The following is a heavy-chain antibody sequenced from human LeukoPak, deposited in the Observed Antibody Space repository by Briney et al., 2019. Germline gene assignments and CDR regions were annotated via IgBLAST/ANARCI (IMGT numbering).Heavy chain of an antibody. CDR3: AKWVDFWSGYSSYYYYYMDV. CDR2: IRYDGSNK. Sequence: GGSLRLSCAASRFTFSSYGMHWVRQAPGKGLEWVAFIRYDGSNKYHADSVKGRFTISRDNSKNTLYLQMNSLRAEDTAVYYCAKWVDFWSGYSSYYYYYMDVWGKGTTVTVSS. CDR1: RFTFSSYG. J-gene: IGHJ6*03. V-gene: IGHV3-30*02. D-gene: IGHD3-3*01.